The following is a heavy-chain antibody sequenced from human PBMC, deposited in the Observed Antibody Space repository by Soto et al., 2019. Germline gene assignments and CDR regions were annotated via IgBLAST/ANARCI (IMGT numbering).Heavy chain of an antibody. Sequence: GGSLRLSCAASGFTFSNYGMHWARQAPGKGLEWVAAILYDGSNKYYADPVKGRFTISRDNSKNTLYLQMNSLRAEDTAVYYCAGGPYYFDYCGQGTLVTVSS. J-gene: IGHJ4*02. CDR2: ILYDGSNK. CDR1: GFTFSNYG. D-gene: IGHD1-26*01. V-gene: IGHV3-33*01. CDR3: AGGPYYFDY.